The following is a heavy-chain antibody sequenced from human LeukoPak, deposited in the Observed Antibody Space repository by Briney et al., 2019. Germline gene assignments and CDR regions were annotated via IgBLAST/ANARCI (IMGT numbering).Heavy chain of an antibody. D-gene: IGHD6-13*01. Sequence: GGSLRLSCVASGFTFSSYWMSWVRQAPGKGLEWVANIKQDGSETLSVDSVKGRFTFSRDNAKNSLYLQMNSLRAEDTAVYYCARVGGSSTTHWYFDLWGRGTLVTVSS. CDR2: IKQDGSET. CDR3: ARVGGSSTTHWYFDL. CDR1: GFTFSSYW. V-gene: IGHV3-7*01. J-gene: IGHJ2*01.